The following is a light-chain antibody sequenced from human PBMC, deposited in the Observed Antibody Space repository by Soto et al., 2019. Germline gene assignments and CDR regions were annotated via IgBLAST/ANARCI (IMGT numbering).Light chain of an antibody. CDR3: QQLNRYPLT. CDR1: QGINSY. Sequence: DIQLTQSPSFLSSSVGDRVTITCRASQGINSYFTWYQQKPGRAPKLLIYAASTLPSGLPSRFSGSGSGTEFPPTISRLQPEDFGTYYCQQLNRYPLTFGGGTKVEI. J-gene: IGKJ4*01. V-gene: IGKV1-9*01. CDR2: AAS.